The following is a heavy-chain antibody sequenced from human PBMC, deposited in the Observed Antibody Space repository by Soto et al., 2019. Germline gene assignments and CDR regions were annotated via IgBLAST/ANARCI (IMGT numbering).Heavy chain of an antibody. CDR3: ARDGGRHSGGIDY. CDR2: IIPIFGTA. V-gene: IGHV1-69*01. D-gene: IGHD1-26*01. Sequence: QVQLVQSGAEVKKPGSSVKVSCKSSGGTFSSYSINWVRQAPGQGLEWMGEIIPIFGTANYAQKFQGRVTITADESTSPAYMELSSLRSEDTAVYYCARDGGRHSGGIDYGGQGTLVTVSS. J-gene: IGHJ4*02. CDR1: GGTFSSYS.